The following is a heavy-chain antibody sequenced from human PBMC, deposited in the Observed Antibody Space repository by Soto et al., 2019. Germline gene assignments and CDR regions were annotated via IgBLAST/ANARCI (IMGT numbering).Heavy chain of an antibody. J-gene: IGHJ3*02. CDR2: IYYSGST. Sequence: QVQLQESGPGLVKPSQTLSLTCTVSGGSISSGDYYWSWIRQPPGKGLEWIGYIYYSGSTYYNPSRTSRVTLSVDPSKHQFSPKLRSVTAADTAVYYCARAGASWFGYASDIWGQGTMVTVSS. CDR1: GGSISSGDYY. CDR3: ARAGASWFGYASDI. V-gene: IGHV4-30-4*01. D-gene: IGHD3-10*01.